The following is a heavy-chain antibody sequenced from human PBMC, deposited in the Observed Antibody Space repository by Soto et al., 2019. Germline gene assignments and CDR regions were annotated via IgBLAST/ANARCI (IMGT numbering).Heavy chain of an antibody. D-gene: IGHD3-22*01. V-gene: IGHV3-20*04. J-gene: IGHJ4*01. CDR3: ARVPPYYDSSGSVPQFDD. CDR1: GFTFDDYG. Sequence: GGSLRLSCAASGFTFDDYGMSWVRPAPGKGLEWVSGINWNGGSTGYADSVKGRFTISRDNAKNSLYLQMNSLRAEDTALYYCARVPPYYDSSGSVPQFDDWGHGTLVTVPS. CDR2: INWNGGST.